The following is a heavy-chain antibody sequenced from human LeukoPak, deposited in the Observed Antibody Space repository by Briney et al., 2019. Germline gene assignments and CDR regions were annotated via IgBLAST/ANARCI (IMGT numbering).Heavy chain of an antibody. CDR2: IKEDGSKE. J-gene: IGHJ5*02. D-gene: IGHD2-21*01. CDR3: ARAYS. V-gene: IGHV3-7*04. Sequence: GGSLRLSCAASGFTFSSQWMSWVRQAPGKGLEWVANIKEDGSKENHEDSVKGRFTISRDNAKNSLYLQMSSLRAEDTAIYYCARAYSWGQGTRVTVSS. CDR1: GFTFSSQW.